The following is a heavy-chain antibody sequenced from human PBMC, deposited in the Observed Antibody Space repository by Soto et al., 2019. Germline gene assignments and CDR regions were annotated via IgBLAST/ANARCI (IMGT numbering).Heavy chain of an antibody. CDR2: IYYTGSA. V-gene: IGHV4-61*01. Sequence: SETLSLTCTVSGGSITSGTYYWNWIRQPPGKGLEWIGYIYYTGSAYYNPSLKSRVTISVDTSKNQFSLKMNSVTTADTAVYYCARDILVVVRGYYRLDVLGQGTKVTVSS. J-gene: IGHJ6*02. D-gene: IGHD2-21*01. CDR3: ARDILVVVRGYYRLDV. CDR1: GGSITSGTYY.